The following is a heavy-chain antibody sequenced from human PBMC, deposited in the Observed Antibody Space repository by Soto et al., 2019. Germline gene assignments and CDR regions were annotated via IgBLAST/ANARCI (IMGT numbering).Heavy chain of an antibody. CDR1: GGSISSGGYS. CDR3: ARVPDY. CDR2: MYHSGST. J-gene: IGHJ4*02. Sequence: PTETLSLTCTVSGGSISSGGYSWSWIRQPPGKGLEWIGYMYHSGSTYYNPSLKSRVTISIDRSKNQFSLKLSSVTAADTAVYYRARVPDYWGQGILVTVSS. V-gene: IGHV4-30-2*01. D-gene: IGHD2-2*01.